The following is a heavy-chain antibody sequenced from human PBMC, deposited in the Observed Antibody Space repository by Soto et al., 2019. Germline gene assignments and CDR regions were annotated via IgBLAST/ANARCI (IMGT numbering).Heavy chain of an antibody. CDR1: GFNFNNYW. J-gene: IGHJ4*02. V-gene: IGHV3-7*03. CDR3: ARDSVWYFDY. CDR2: IKQDGSEK. Sequence: EVQMVESGGGLVQPGGSLRLSCAASGFNFNNYWMSWVRQAPGKGLEWVANIKQDGSEKYYVDSVKGRFTISRDNAKNSLYLQMNSLRAADTAVYYCARDSVWYFDYWGLGTLVTVSS. D-gene: IGHD2-21*01.